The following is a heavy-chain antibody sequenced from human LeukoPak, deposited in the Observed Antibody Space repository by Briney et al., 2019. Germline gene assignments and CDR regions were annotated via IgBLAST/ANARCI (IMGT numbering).Heavy chain of an antibody. CDR2: IYSGGKS. CDR3: ARDKFDYIWGSHDY. D-gene: IGHD3-16*01. Sequence: PGGSLRLSCAASGFTVSSNYMSRVRQAPGKGLEWVSVIYSGGKSYYADSVKGRFTIARDNSKNTLYLQMNSLRVEDTAVYYCARDKFDYIWGSHDYWGQGTLVTVSS. J-gene: IGHJ4*02. CDR1: GFTVSSNY. V-gene: IGHV3-66*01.